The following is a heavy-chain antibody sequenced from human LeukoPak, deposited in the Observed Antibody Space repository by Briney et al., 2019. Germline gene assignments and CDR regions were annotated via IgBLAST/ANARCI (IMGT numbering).Heavy chain of an antibody. V-gene: IGHV4-59*01. CDR2: IYYSGST. CDR3: ARDYGDYRGYFQH. J-gene: IGHJ1*01. D-gene: IGHD4-17*01. Sequence: SETLSLTCTVSGGSISSYYWSRIRQPPGKGLEWIGYIYYSGSTNYNPSLKSRVTISVDTSKNQFSLKLSSVTAADTAVYYCARDYGDYRGYFQHWGQGTLVTVSS. CDR1: GGSISSYY.